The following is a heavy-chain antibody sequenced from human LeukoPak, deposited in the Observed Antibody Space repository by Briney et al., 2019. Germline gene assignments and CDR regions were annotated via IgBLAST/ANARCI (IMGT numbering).Heavy chain of an antibody. Sequence: GASVKVSCTASGYTFTSYDINWVRQATGQGLEWMGWMNPNSGNTGYAQKFQGRVTITRNTSISTAYMELSSLRSEDTAVYYCARAGAITIGALNWFDPWGQGTLVTVSS. CDR1: GYTFTSYD. V-gene: IGHV1-8*03. D-gene: IGHD3-9*01. J-gene: IGHJ5*02. CDR3: ARAGAITIGALNWFDP. CDR2: MNPNSGNT.